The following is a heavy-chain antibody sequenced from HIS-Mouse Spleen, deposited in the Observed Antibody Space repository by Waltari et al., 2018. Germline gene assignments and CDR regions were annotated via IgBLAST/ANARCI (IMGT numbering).Heavy chain of an antibody. CDR1: GGSISSISYY. J-gene: IGHJ2*01. CDR2: IYYSGSP. Sequence: QLQLQESGPGLVKPSETLSLTCTVSGGSISSISYYWGWIRQPPGKGLGWIGSIYYSGSPYYNPSLKSRVTISVDTSKNQFSLKLSSVTAADTAVYYCAREIPYSSSWYDWYFDLWGRGTLVTVSS. V-gene: IGHV4-39*07. CDR3: AREIPYSSSWYDWYFDL. D-gene: IGHD6-13*01.